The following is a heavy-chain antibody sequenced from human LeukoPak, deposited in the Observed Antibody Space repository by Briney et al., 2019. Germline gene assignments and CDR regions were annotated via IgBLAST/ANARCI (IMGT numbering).Heavy chain of an antibody. CDR2: IYTSGST. D-gene: IGHD4-23*01. CDR3: ARSVYGGNSDFDY. CDR1: GGSISSGSYY. V-gene: IGHV4-61*02. Sequence: SETLSLTCTVSGGSISSGSYYWNWIRQPAGKGLEWIGRIYTSGSTNYNPSLKSRVAISVDTSKNQFSLKLSSVTAADTAVYYCARSVYGGNSDFDYWGQGTLVTVSS. J-gene: IGHJ4*02.